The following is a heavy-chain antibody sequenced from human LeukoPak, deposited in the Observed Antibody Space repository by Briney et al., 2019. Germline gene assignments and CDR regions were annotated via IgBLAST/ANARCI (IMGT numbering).Heavy chain of an antibody. Sequence: PGGSLRLSCAASGFTFSSYSMNWVRQAPGKGLEWVSSISSSSSYVYYADSVKGRFTISRDNTKNSLYLQMNSLRAEDTAVYYCAKDGAPHCSGATCYSAADYWGQGTLVTVSS. J-gene: IGHJ4*02. D-gene: IGHD2-15*01. CDR3: AKDGAPHCSGATCYSAADY. V-gene: IGHV3-21*01. CDR2: ISSSSSYV. CDR1: GFTFSSYS.